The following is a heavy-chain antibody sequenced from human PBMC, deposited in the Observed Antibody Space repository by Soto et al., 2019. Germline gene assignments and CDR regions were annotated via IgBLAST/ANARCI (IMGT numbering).Heavy chain of an antibody. CDR3: ARSRLRGVMAYGMDV. CDR1: GGSVSSGSYY. J-gene: IGHJ6*02. Sequence: PSETLSLTCSVSGGSVSSGSYYWIWIRHPPGEGLEWIGYIYYSGSTNYNPSLKSRVTISVDTSKNQFSLKLSSVTAADTAVYYCARSRLRGVMAYGMDVGGQGTTVTAP. CDR2: IYYSGST. D-gene: IGHD3-10*01. V-gene: IGHV4-61*01.